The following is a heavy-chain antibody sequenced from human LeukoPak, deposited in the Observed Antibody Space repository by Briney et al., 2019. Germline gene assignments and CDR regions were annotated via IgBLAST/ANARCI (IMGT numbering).Heavy chain of an antibody. D-gene: IGHD3-10*01. V-gene: IGHV3-30-3*01. CDR2: ISYNGANE. J-gene: IGHJ4*02. CDR3: ARPIDNGSGSYYFPY. CDR1: GFSFHYYA. Sequence: GGSLRLSCAASGFSFHYYAMHWVRQAPGKGLEWVAVISYNGANEYYADSVKGRLTISRDNSKNTLYMEMSSLRPEDTAVYYCARPIDNGSGSYYFPYWGQGTLVTVSS.